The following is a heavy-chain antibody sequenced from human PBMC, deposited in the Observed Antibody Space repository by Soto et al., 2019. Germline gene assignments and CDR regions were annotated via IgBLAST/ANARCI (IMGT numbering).Heavy chain of an antibody. CDR1: GFTFSYG. J-gene: IGHJ4*02. V-gene: IGHV3-30*03. CDR2: ISYDSSNK. D-gene: IGHD2-15*01. CDR3: ATLVIGYCSGNTCDDY. Sequence: VQLLESGGGLIQPGGSLRLSCAASGFTFSYGIHWLRQAPGKGLEWVAYISYDSSNKFYGDSVKGRFTISRDNSKNTQFLQMNSLRAEDTAVYYYATLVIGYCSGNTCDDYWGQGTMVAVSS.